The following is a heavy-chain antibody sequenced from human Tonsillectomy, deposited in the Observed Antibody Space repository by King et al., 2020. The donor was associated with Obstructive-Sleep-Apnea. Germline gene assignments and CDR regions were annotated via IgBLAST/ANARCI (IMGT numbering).Heavy chain of an antibody. CDR1: GFTFSSYG. Sequence: VQLVESGGGVVQPGRSLRLSCAASGFTFSSYGMHWVRQAPGKGLEWGAFIRYDGSNKYYADSVKGRFTISRDNSKNTVYLQMNSLRAEDTAVYYCATWGSGYGYWGQGTLVTVSS. CDR2: IRYDGSNK. V-gene: IGHV3-30*02. CDR3: ATWGSGYGY. D-gene: IGHD5-12*01. J-gene: IGHJ4*02.